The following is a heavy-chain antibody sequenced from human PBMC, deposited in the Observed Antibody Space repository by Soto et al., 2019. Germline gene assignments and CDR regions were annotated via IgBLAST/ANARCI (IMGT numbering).Heavy chain of an antibody. V-gene: IGHV4-39*01. J-gene: IGHJ4*02. Sequence: PSEPRSVTCSVADGSSSSSSYYWGWNRQPPGKGLEWIGSIYYSGSTYYNPSLKSRVTISVDTSKNQFSLKLSSVTAADTAVYYCASTYGYNLASLGLWGQGTLVTVSS. CDR2: IYYSGST. CDR3: ASTYGYNLASLGL. CDR1: DGSSSSSSYY. D-gene: IGHD5-12*01.